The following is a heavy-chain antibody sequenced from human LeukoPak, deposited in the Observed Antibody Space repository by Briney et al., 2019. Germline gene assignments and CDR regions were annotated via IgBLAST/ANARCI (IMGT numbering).Heavy chain of an antibody. J-gene: IGHJ6*02. CDR2: INRDGSER. CDR3: ARRNAMNV. Sequence: GGSLRLSCAASGFTFSNYWMTWVRQAPGKGLEWVANINRDGSERYYVDSVKGRFTISRDDAKSSLYLQMNSLRAEDTAVYYCARRNAMNVWGQGTTVIVFS. V-gene: IGHV3-7*03. CDR1: GFTFSNYW.